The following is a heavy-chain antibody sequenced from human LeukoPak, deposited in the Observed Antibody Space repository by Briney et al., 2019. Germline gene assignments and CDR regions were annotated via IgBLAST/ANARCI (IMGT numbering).Heavy chain of an antibody. CDR3: ARDGRAAATDFDY. V-gene: IGHV1-3*01. D-gene: IGHD6-13*01. Sequence: ASVKVSCKASGYTFTTSDINWVRQATGQGLEWMGWINAGNGNTKYSQKFQGRVTITRDTSASTAYMELSSLRSEDTAVYYCARDGRAAATDFDYWGQGTLVTVSS. CDR2: INAGNGNT. J-gene: IGHJ4*02. CDR1: GYTFTTSD.